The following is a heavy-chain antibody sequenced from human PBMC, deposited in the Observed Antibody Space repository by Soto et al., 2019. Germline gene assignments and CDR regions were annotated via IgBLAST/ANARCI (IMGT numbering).Heavy chain of an antibody. Sequence: SETLSLTCTVSGGSISSYYWSWIRQPPGKGLEWIGYIYYSGSTNYNPSLKSRVTISVDTSKNQFSLKLSSVTAADTAVYYCASRSAVKAQSIAARRTRRTGYWFDPWGQGTLVTVSS. CDR2: IYYSGST. CDR1: GGSISSYY. D-gene: IGHD6-6*01. CDR3: ASRSAVKAQSIAARRTRRTGYWFDP. J-gene: IGHJ5*02. V-gene: IGHV4-59*12.